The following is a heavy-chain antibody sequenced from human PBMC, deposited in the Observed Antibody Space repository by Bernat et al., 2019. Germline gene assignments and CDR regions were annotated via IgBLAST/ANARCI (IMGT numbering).Heavy chain of an antibody. Sequence: EVQLVETGGGLIQPGGSLRLSGAASGFTVSSNYMSWVRQAPGKGLEWVSVSYSGGSTYYADSVKGRFTISRDNSKNTLYLQMNSLRAEDTAVYYCARVSVSSWTLTEYYFDYWGQGTLVTVSS. V-gene: IGHV3-53*02. CDR2: SYSGGST. J-gene: IGHJ4*02. D-gene: IGHD6-13*01. CDR3: ARVSVSSWTLTEYYFDY. CDR1: GFTVSSNY.